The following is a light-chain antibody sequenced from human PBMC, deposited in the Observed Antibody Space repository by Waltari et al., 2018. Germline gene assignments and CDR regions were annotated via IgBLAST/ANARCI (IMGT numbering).Light chain of an antibody. CDR1: SSNLGDNY. V-gene: IGLV1-51*01. Sequence: HSVLTQPPSVSAAPGQKVTISCSGSSSNLGDNYLSWYQHLPGTAPKLLLYETNERPSGIPDRVSASKSGTSATLGITGLQTGDEADYYCGTWDSSLSGGVFGGGTKLTVL. J-gene: IGLJ3*02. CDR3: GTWDSSLSGGV. CDR2: ETN.